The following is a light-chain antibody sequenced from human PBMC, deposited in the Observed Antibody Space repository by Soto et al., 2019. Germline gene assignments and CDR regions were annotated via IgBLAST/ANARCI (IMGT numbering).Light chain of an antibody. CDR3: QQYFSAHLT. Sequence: DIVMTQSPASLAVSLGERATINCKSSQSLLNSANDKIHLAWYQQKPGQPPKLLIWRASTRDSGVPDRFSGSGSGTDLTLTINSLQAEDVATYYCQQYFSAHLTFGGGNKVEI. V-gene: IGKV4-1*01. CDR1: QSLLNSANDKIH. CDR2: RAS. J-gene: IGKJ4*01.